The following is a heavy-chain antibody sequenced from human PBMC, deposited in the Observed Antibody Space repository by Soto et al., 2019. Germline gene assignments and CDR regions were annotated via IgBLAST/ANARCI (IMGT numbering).Heavy chain of an antibody. CDR2: ISYGGRS. CDR1: GASLSNYY. V-gene: IGHV4-59*08. D-gene: IGHD2-2*01. CDR3: ARHPSPYAGPPYWDY. J-gene: IGHJ4*02. Sequence: QVQLQESGPGLVKPSETLSLTCTVSGASLSNYYWSWIRQPPGKGLEWLGCISYGGRSNDNPSLKSRVTISVATSKNQFPLKLSSVTAADTAVYFCARHPSPYAGPPYWDYWGQGTLVTVSP.